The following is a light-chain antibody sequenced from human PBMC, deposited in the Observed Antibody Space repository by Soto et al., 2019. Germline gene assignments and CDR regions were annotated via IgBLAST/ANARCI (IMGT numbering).Light chain of an antibody. V-gene: IGKV1-39*01. CDR2: AAS. CDR1: QNIDMY. Sequence: DILLTQSPSSLSASVGDRVTITCRASQNIDMYLSWYQQKPGRAPKLLTFAASTLQSGVPSRFSVSGSGTHFSLTISGLQPEDVATYVCQQGYNSPPLTIGAGTKVEI. J-gene: IGKJ4*01. CDR3: QQGYNSPPLT.